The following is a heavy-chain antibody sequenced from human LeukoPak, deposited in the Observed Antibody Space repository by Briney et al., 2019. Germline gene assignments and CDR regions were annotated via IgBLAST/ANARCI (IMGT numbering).Heavy chain of an antibody. J-gene: IGHJ6*04. D-gene: IGHD2-15*01. CDR2: ISAYNGNT. Sequence: GASVKVSCKASGYTFTSYGISWVRQAPGQGLEWMGWISAYNGNTNYAQKLQGRVTMTTDTSTSTAYMELRSLRSDGTAVYYCARAGRCSGGSCYRPYYYYGMDVWGKGTTVTVSS. CDR1: GYTFTSYG. V-gene: IGHV1-18*04. CDR3: ARAGRCSGGSCYRPYYYYGMDV.